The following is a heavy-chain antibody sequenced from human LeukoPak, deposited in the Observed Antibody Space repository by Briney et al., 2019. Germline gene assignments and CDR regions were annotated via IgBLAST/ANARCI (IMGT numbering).Heavy chain of an antibody. CDR2: IYPGDSDT. CDR1: GYSFTSYW. Sequence: GESLKISCKGSGYSFTSYWIGWVRQMPGKGLEWMGIIYPGDSDTRYSPSFQGQVTISADKSISTAYLQWSSLKASDTAMYYCARTPDEGRDGYNFPSMYYGMDVWGQGTTVTVSS. V-gene: IGHV5-51*01. J-gene: IGHJ6*02. CDR3: ARTPDEGRDGYNFPSMYYGMDV. D-gene: IGHD5-24*01.